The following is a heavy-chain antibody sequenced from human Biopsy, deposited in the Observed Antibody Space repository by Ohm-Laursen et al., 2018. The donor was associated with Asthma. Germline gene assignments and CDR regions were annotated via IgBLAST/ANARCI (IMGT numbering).Heavy chain of an antibody. V-gene: IGHV3-53*01. CDR1: GFAVSRDY. CDR3: ARGDSSGWSHYYFDY. J-gene: IGHJ4*02. Sequence: GSLRLSCAASGFAVSRDYMFWVRQAPGKGLEWVSVIYSGGTSHTAGSVRGRFTISRDYSKNTLYLQMHSLRAEDTAVYYCARGDSSGWSHYYFDYWGQGTLVTVSS. D-gene: IGHD6-19*01. CDR2: IYSGGTS.